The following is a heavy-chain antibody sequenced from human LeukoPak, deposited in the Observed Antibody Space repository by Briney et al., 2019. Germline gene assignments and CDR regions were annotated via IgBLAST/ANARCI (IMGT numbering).Heavy chain of an antibody. V-gene: IGHV4-59*08. CDR1: GGSISSYY. J-gene: IGHJ1*01. D-gene: IGHD6-13*01. Sequence: SETLSLTCTVSGGSISSYYWSWIRQPPGKGLEWIGYIYYSGSTNYNPSLKSRVTISVDTSKNQFSLKLSSVTAADTAVYYCARHGRSSSWHSAEYFQHWGQGTLVTVSS. CDR3: ARHGRSSSWHSAEYFQH. CDR2: IYYSGST.